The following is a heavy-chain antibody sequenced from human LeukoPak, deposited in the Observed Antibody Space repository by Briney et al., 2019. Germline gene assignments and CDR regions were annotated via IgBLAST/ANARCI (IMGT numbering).Heavy chain of an antibody. V-gene: IGHV1-2*02. CDR2: INPNSGGT. CDR1: GYTFTGYY. J-gene: IGHJ3*02. Sequence: ASVKVSCKTSGYTFTGYYMHWVRQAPGQGLEWMGWINPNSGGTNYAQKFQGRVTMTRDTSISTAYMELSRLRSDDTAVYCCARDLQAPYYDILTGRQSGAFDIWGQGTMVTVSS. CDR3: ARDLQAPYYDILTGRQSGAFDI. D-gene: IGHD3-9*01.